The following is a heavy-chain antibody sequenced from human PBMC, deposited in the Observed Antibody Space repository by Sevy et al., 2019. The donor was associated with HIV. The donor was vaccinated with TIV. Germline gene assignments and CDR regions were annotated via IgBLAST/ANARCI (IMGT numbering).Heavy chain of an antibody. D-gene: IGHD2-21*02. CDR1: GGTISNYG. Sequence: ASVKVSCKASGGTISNYGFSWVRQAPGQGLEWVGGITPFFGTINYAQKFQDRVTITADESAGTVYLELSRLRSEDTAVHYCARGNAVTGRGDYFDFWGRGTLVTVSS. CDR3: ARGNAVTGRGDYFDF. J-gene: IGHJ4*02. CDR2: ITPFFGTI. V-gene: IGHV1-69*13.